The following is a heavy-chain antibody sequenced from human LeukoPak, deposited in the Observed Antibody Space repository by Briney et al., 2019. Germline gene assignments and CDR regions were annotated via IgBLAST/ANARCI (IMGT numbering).Heavy chain of an antibody. D-gene: IGHD6-19*01. Sequence: GASVKVSCKASGGTFSSYAISWVRQAPGQGLEWMGGIIPIFGTANYAQKFQGRVTITADESTSTAYMELSSLRSEDTAVYYCARDAPGGSGWSTNWFDPWGQGTLVTVSS. CDR3: ARDAPGGSGWSTNWFDP. V-gene: IGHV1-69*13. CDR1: GGTFSSYA. CDR2: IIPIFGTA. J-gene: IGHJ5*02.